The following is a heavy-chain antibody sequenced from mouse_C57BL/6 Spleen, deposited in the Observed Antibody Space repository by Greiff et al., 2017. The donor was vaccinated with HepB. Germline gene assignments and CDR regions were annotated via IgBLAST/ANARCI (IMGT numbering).Heavy chain of an antibody. CDR1: GYTFTDYY. CDR2: IYPGSGNT. V-gene: IGHV1-84*01. CDR3: ARSGALIYYDYDYYFDY. D-gene: IGHD2-4*01. Sequence: QVQLQQSGPELVKPGASVKISCKASGYTFTDYYINWVKLRPGQGLEWIGWIYPGSGNTKYNEKFKGKATLTVDTSSSAAYMQLSSLTSEDSAVYFCARSGALIYYDYDYYFDYWGQGTTLTVSS. J-gene: IGHJ2*01.